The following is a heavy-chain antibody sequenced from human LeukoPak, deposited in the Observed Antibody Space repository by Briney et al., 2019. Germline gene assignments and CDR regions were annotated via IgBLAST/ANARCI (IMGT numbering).Heavy chain of an antibody. CDR2: INAGNGNT. Sequence: ASVKVSCKASGYTFTSYAMHWVRQAPGQRLEWMGWINAGNGNTKYSQKFQGRVTITRDTSASTAYMELSSLTSEDTAVYYCASSGITALRYFDWLSPYYFDYWGQGTLVTVSS. V-gene: IGHV1-3*01. CDR1: GYTFTSYA. D-gene: IGHD3-9*01. J-gene: IGHJ4*02. CDR3: ASSGITALRYFDWLSPYYFDY.